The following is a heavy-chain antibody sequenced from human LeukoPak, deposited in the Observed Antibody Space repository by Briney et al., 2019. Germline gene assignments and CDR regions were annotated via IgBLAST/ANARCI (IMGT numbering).Heavy chain of an antibody. CDR1: GGTFNNYA. D-gene: IGHD3-10*01. CDR3: ALGSRGVMTDWFDP. J-gene: IGHJ5*02. CDR2: IIPMFGTA. Sequence: SVKVSCKASGGTFNNYAISWVRQAPGQGLEWMGGIIPMFGTANYAQKYQGRVTITADESTSTAHIELSSLRSEDTAMYYCALGSRGVMTDWFDPWGQGTQVTVSS. V-gene: IGHV1-69*01.